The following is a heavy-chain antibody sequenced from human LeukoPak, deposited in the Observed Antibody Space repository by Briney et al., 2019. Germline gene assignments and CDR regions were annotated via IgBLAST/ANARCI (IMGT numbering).Heavy chain of an antibody. CDR2: ISSSSSYI. CDR1: GFTFSSYS. D-gene: IGHD6-13*01. Sequence: GGSLRLSCAASGFTFSSYSMNWVRQAPGKGLEWASSISSSSSYIYYADSVKGRFTISRDNAKNSLYLQMNSLRAEDTAVYYCARDSDHSSSWSPLYYFDYWGQGTLVTVSS. J-gene: IGHJ4*02. V-gene: IGHV3-21*01. CDR3: ARDSDHSSSWSPLYYFDY.